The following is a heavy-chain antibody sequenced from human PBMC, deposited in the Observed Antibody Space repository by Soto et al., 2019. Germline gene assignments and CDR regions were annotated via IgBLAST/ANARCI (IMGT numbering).Heavy chain of an antibody. CDR2: MNPNSGNT. CDR1: GYTFTSYD. V-gene: IGHV1-8*01. CDR3: ARGSSGWSLGYYYYYMDV. Sequence: ASVKVSCKASGYTFTSYDINWVRQATGQGPEWMGWMNPNSGNTGYAQKFQGRVTMTRNTSISTAYMELSSLRSEDTAVYYCARGSSGWSLGYYYYYMDVWGKGTTVTVSS. J-gene: IGHJ6*03. D-gene: IGHD6-19*01.